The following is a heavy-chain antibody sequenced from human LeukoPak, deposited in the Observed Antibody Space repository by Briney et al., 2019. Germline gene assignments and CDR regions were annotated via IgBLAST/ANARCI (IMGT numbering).Heavy chain of an antibody. CDR1: GGSISSSSYY. Sequence: SETLSLTCTVSGGSISSSSYYWGWIRQPPGKGLEWIGSIYYSGSTYYNPSLKSRVTISVDTSKNQFSLKLSTVTAADTAVYYCARHRYGSSWKYYFDYWGQGTLVTVSS. CDR3: ARHRYGSSWKYYFDY. D-gene: IGHD6-13*01. CDR2: IYYSGST. V-gene: IGHV4-39*01. J-gene: IGHJ4*02.